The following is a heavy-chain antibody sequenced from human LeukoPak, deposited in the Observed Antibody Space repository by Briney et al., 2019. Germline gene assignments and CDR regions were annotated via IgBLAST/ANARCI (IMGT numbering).Heavy chain of an antibody. V-gene: IGHV3-23*01. D-gene: IGHD3-9*01. CDR2: ISDGGGRT. CDR3: AKTLTGYYTLDY. J-gene: IGHJ4*02. Sequence: GGSLRLSCAASGFTISTNDMSWVRQAPGKGLAWVSTISDGGGRTNYADSVKGRFTISRDNSKNTLYLQMNSLRADDTAVYYRAKTLTGYYTLDYWGQGTLVTVSS. CDR1: GFTISTND.